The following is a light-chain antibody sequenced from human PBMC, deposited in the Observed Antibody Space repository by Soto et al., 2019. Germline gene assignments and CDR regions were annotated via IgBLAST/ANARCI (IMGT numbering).Light chain of an antibody. CDR2: DAS. Sequence: EVVLTQSPYTLSLPPGERATLSCRASQSISSYLAWYQQKPGQAPRLLIYDASSRATGIPARFSGSGSGTDFTLTISSLQPEDFATYYCQQSYNTPRTFGQGTKVDIK. CDR3: QQSYNTPRT. CDR1: QSISSY. V-gene: IGKV3-11*01. J-gene: IGKJ1*01.